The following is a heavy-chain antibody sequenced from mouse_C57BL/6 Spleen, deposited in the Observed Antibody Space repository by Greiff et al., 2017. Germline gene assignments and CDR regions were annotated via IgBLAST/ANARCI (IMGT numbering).Heavy chain of an antibody. V-gene: IGHV1-52*01. Sequence: QVQLQQPGAELVRPGSSVKLSCKASGYTFTSYWMHWVKQRPIQGLEWIGNIDPSDSETHYNQKFKDKATLTVDKSSSTAYMQLSSLTSEDSAVYYCARGSSGYSYDYAMDGWGQGTSVTVAS. CDR2: IDPSDSET. D-gene: IGHD3-2*02. J-gene: IGHJ4*01. CDR3: ARGSSGYSYDYAMDG. CDR1: GYTFTSYW.